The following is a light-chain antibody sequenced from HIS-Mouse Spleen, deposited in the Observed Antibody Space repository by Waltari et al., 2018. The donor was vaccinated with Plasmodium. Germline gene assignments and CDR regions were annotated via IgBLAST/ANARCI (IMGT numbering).Light chain of an antibody. Sequence: DIQMTQSPSSLSASVGDRVTITCRASQSISSYFNWYQQKPGKAPKLLIYAASSLQSGVPSSFSGSGSGTDFTLSISSLQPEDFATYYCQQSYSTWTFGQGTKLEIK. V-gene: IGKV1-39*01. J-gene: IGKJ1*01. CDR3: QQSYSTWT. CDR2: AAS. CDR1: QSISSY.